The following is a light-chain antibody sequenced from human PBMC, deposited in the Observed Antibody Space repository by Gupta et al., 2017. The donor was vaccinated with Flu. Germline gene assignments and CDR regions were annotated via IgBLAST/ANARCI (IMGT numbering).Light chain of an antibody. CDR2: WAS. CDR3: QQYYSTPPLT. J-gene: IGKJ4*01. CDR1: QSVLYSSNNKNY. Sequence: DIVMTQSPDSLAVSLGERATINCKSSQSVLYSSNNKNYIAWYQQKPGQPPKLLIYWASTRESGVPDRFSVSGSGTDFTLTISSLQAEDVAVYYCQQYYSTPPLTFGGGTKVEIK. V-gene: IGKV4-1*01.